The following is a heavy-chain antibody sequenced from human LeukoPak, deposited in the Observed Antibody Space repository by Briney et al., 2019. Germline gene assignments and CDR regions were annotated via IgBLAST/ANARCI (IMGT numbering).Heavy chain of an antibody. Sequence: KPSETLSLTCTASGGSISSYYWSWIRQPAGKGLEWIGRIYTSGSTNYNPSLKSRVNMSVDTSKNQFSLKLSSVTAADTAVYYCARGKRWLNYNWFDPWGQGTLVTVSS. D-gene: IGHD5-12*01. J-gene: IGHJ5*02. CDR2: IYTSGST. V-gene: IGHV4-4*07. CDR3: ARGKRWLNYNWFDP. CDR1: GGSISSYY.